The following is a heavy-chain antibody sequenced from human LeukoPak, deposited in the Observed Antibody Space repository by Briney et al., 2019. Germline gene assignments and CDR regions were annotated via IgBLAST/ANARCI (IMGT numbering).Heavy chain of an antibody. CDR3: ANAYYYDSSGYGDY. CDR2: IRYDGSKK. D-gene: IGHD3-22*01. J-gene: IGHJ4*02. V-gene: IGHV3-30*02. CDR1: GFIFSSYG. Sequence: GGSLRLSCAASGFIFSSYGMHWVRQAPGKGLEWVAFIRYDGSKKYYADSVKGRSTISRDNSKNTLYLQMNSLRAEDTAVYYCANAYYYDSSGYGDYWGQGTLVAVSS.